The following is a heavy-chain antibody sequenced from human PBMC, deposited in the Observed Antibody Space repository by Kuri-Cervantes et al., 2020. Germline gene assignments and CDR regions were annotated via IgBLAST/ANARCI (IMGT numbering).Heavy chain of an antibody. CDR1: GFTFSSYG. V-gene: IGHV3-33*01. CDR2: IWYDGSNK. Sequence: GESLKSSCAASGFTFSSYGMPWVRQAPGKGLERVAVIWYDGSNKYYADSVKGRFTISRDNPKNTLYLQMNSLRAEDTAVYYCARPWEILGWFDPWGQGTLVTVSS. J-gene: IGHJ5*02. D-gene: IGHD1-26*01. CDR3: ARPWEILGWFDP.